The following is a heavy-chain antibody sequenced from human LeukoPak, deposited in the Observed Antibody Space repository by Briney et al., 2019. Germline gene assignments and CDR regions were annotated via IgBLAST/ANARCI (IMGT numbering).Heavy chain of an antibody. D-gene: IGHD4-17*01. CDR3: ARVDYVAFDI. J-gene: IGHJ3*02. Sequence: PSETLSLTCAVYGGSFSGYYWSWIRQPPGKGLEWIGEINHSGSTNYNPSLKSRVTISVDTSKNQFSLKLSSVTAADTAVYYCARVDYVAFDIWGQGTMVTVSS. CDR1: GGSFSGYY. V-gene: IGHV4-34*01. CDR2: INHSGST.